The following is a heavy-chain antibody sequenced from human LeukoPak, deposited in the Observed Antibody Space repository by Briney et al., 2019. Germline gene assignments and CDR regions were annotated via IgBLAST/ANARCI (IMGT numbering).Heavy chain of an antibody. D-gene: IGHD1/OR15-1a*01. CDR2: IRTDGREG. J-gene: IGHJ4*02. CDR3: AKQVRYFWVDY. Sequence: GRSLRLSCTPYGLTFSNSWMSWVSRPPGRGLGWEAPIRTDGREGIYADSVRVRFTISRDNSKNTLYLQMNSLSAEDTALYYCAKQVRYFWVDYWGQGTLVTVSS. CDR1: GLTFSNSW. V-gene: IGHV3-7*01.